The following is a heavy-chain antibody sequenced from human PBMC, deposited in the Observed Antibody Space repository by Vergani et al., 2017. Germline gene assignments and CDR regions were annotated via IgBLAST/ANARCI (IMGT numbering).Heavy chain of an antibody. CDR2: IWYDGSKE. Sequence: QVQLEESGGGVVQPGRSLRLSWAGSGFTLSSHAMHWVRQAPGKGLEWVAFIWYDGSKEYYADSVKGRFTISRDNSKNTMFLQINNLRAEDTAVYYCAKDNVPGYYDSSGYCDYWGQGTLVTVSS. J-gene: IGHJ4*02. CDR1: GFTLSSHA. CDR3: AKDNVPGYYDSSGYCDY. D-gene: IGHD3-22*01. V-gene: IGHV3-33*06.